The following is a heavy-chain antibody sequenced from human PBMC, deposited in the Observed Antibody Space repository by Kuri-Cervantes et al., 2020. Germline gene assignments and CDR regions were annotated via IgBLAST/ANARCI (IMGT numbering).Heavy chain of an antibody. Sequence: ASVKVSCKASGYTFTSYGISWVRQAPGQGLEWMGWINPNSGGTNYAQKFQGRVTMTRDTSIGTAYMELSRLRSDDTVVYYCARATPGYSSGFGKKFDYWGQGTLVTVSS. CDR2: INPNSGGT. D-gene: IGHD6-19*01. J-gene: IGHJ4*02. CDR3: ARATPGYSSGFGKKFDY. CDR1: GYTFTSYG. V-gene: IGHV1-2*02.